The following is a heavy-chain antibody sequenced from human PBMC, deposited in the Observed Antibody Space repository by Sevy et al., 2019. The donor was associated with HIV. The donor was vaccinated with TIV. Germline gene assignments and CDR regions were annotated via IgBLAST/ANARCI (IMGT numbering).Heavy chain of an antibody. J-gene: IGHJ6*03. CDR2: FYYSGST. V-gene: IGHV4-31*03. CDR1: GGSISSGGYY. CDR3: ARSKPCDSNYDYYYMDV. Sequence: SETLSLTCTVSGGSISSGGYYWSWIRQHPGKGLEWIGYFYYSGSTYYNPSLKSRVTLSVDTSKNQFSLKLSSVTAADTAVYYCARSKPCDSNYDYYYMDVWGKGTTVTVSS. D-gene: IGHD2-21*02.